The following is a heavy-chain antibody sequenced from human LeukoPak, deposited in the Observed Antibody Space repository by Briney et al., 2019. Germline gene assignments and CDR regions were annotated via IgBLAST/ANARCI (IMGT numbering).Heavy chain of an antibody. J-gene: IGHJ4*02. D-gene: IGHD3-3*01. CDR1: GFTFSNYW. CDR2: IKEDGSEK. CDR3: ARGGGFGYDFWSGQGSYYFDY. V-gene: IGHV3-7*01. Sequence: GGSLRLSCAASGFTFSNYWMSWVRQAPRKGLEWVANIKEDGSEKYYVDSVKGRFTISRDNAKNSLYLQMNSLRAEDTALYYCARGGGFGYDFWSGQGSYYFDYWGQGTLVIVSS.